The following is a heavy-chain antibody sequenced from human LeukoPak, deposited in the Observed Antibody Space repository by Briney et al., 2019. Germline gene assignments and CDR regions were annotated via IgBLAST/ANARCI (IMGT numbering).Heavy chain of an antibody. CDR3: ARDRGRTYYYGSGSYSPASNWFDP. Sequence: GGSLRLSCAASGFTFSSYGMHWVRQAPGKGLEWVAVIWYDGSNKYYTDSVKGRFTISRDNSKNTLYLQMNSLRAEDTAVYYCARDRGRTYYYGSGSYSPASNWFDPWGQGTLVTVSS. CDR2: IWYDGSNK. CDR1: GFTFSSYG. D-gene: IGHD3-10*01. V-gene: IGHV3-33*01. J-gene: IGHJ5*02.